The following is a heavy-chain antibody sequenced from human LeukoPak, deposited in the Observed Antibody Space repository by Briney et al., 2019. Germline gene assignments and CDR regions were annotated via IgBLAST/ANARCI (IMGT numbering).Heavy chain of an antibody. CDR1: GGSISSGDYY. CDR2: IYYSGST. Sequence: SQTLSLTCTVSGGSISSGDYYWSWIRQPPGKGLEWIGYIYYSGSTNYNPSLKSRVTISVDTSKNQFSLKLSSVTAADTAVYYCARHGSSPRHRSNWFDPWGQGTLVTVSS. J-gene: IGHJ5*02. D-gene: IGHD6-6*01. V-gene: IGHV4-30-4*01. CDR3: ARHGSSPRHRSNWFDP.